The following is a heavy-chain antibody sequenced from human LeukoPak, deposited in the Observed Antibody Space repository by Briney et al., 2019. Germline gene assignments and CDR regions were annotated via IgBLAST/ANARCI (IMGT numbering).Heavy chain of an antibody. CDR2: ISSSSSYI. CDR3: ARDRRHVDRGHYYYYGMDV. CDR1: VLPLRSYS. V-gene: IGHV3-21*01. Sequence: KPGGSLRLSCSAYVLPLRSYSMNWVRQAPGKGLGWISSISSSSSYIYYADSVKGRFTISRDNAKNSLYLQMNSLRADDTAVYYCARDRRHVDRGHYYYYGMDVWGQGTTVTVSS. J-gene: IGHJ6*02. D-gene: IGHD5-12*01.